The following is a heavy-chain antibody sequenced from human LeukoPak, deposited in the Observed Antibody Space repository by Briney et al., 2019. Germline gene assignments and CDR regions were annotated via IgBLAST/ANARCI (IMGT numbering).Heavy chain of an antibody. Sequence: TGGSLRLSCAASGFTFSGYAMSWVRQAPGKGLQWVATISRSGDDTYYADSVKGRFTVPRDNSKNTPYVQMNSLRAEDTAIYYCAKAGANWFDPWGQGTLVTVSS. D-gene: IGHD3-10*01. J-gene: IGHJ5*02. CDR1: GFTFSGYA. CDR3: AKAGANWFDP. CDR2: ISRSGDDT. V-gene: IGHV3-23*01.